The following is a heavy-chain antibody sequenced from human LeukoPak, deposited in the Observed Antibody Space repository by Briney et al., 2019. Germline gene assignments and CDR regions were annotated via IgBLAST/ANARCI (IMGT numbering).Heavy chain of an antibody. CDR3: ARVVSKGIGDFDY. CDR2: INPNSGGT. Sequence: GASVKVSCKASGYTFTGYYMHWVRQAPGQGLEWMGRINPNSGGTNYAQKFQGRVTMTWDTSISTAYMELSRLRSDDTAVYYCARVVSKGIGDFDYWGQGTLVTVSS. CDR1: GYTFTGYY. V-gene: IGHV1-2*06. D-gene: IGHD3-22*01. J-gene: IGHJ4*02.